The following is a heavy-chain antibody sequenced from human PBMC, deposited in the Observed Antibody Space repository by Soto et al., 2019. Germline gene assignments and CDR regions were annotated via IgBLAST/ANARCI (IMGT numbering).Heavy chain of an antibody. CDR1: GGSISSGGYY. CDR3: ARAGAYSSSVNGYYYGMDV. J-gene: IGHJ6*02. CDR2: IYYSGST. Sequence: PSETLSLTCTVSGGSISSGGYYWSWIRQHPGKGLEWIGYIYYSGSTYYNPSLKSRVTISVDTSKNQFSLKLSSVTAADTAVYYCARAGAYSSSVNGYYYGMDVWGQGTTVTVSS. V-gene: IGHV4-31*03. D-gene: IGHD6-6*01.